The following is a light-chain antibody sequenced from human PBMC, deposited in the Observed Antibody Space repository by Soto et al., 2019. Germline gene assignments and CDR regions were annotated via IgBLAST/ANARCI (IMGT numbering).Light chain of an antibody. V-gene: IGLV2-14*01. CDR2: EVS. Sequence: QSALTQPASVSGSPGQSITVSCTGTSSDVGGYNYVSWYQLHPGKAPKLMVYEVSNRPSGVSNRFSGSKSGNTASLTISGLQAEYEADYYCSSYTSSTAYVFCTGTKLAVL. J-gene: IGLJ1*01. CDR3: SSYTSSTAYV. CDR1: SSDVGGYNY.